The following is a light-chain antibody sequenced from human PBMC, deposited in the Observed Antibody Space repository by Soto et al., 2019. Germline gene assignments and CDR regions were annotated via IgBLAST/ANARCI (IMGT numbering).Light chain of an antibody. CDR3: SSYSSSSSV. Sequence: QSALTQPASVSGSPGQSVTISGTGTSSDLGGYNFVSWYQHHPGKAPKLMIYDVGNRPSGVSVRFSGSKSGNTASLTISGLQAEDEADYYCSSYSSSSSVFGTGTKLTVL. J-gene: IGLJ1*01. CDR1: SSDLGGYNF. CDR2: DVG. V-gene: IGLV2-14*03.